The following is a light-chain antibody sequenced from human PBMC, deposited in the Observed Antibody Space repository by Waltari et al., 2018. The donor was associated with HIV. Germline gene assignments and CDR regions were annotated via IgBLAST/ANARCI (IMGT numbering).Light chain of an antibody. V-gene: IGLV2-14*01. CDR1: TRDVGGYHH. CDR2: EVT. Sequence: QSALTQPASVSGSPGQYIAIYCTGTTRDVGGYHHISWYQKHPGTAPKLIIYEVTDRFSGSKSGNTASLTISWLQAEDEGDYYCMSYRRGSPPWLFGTGTKVTVL. CDR3: MSYRRGSPPWL. J-gene: IGLJ1*01.